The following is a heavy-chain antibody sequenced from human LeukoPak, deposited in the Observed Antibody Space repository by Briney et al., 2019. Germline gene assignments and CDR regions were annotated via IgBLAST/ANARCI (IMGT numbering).Heavy chain of an antibody. J-gene: IGHJ6*03. V-gene: IGHV1-2*02. D-gene: IGHD3-22*01. CDR2: INPNSGGT. Sequence: ASVKVSCKASGYTFTGYYMHWVRQAPGQGLEWMGWINPNSGGTNYAQKFQGRVTMTRDTSISTAYMELSRLRSDDTAVYYCARVGIHYYDSSAAPGGYYYYMDVWGKGTTVTVSS. CDR3: ARVGIHYYDSSAAPGGYYYYMDV. CDR1: GYTFTGYY.